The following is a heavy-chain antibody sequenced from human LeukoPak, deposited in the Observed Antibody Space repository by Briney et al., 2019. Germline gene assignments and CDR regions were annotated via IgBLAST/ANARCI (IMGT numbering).Heavy chain of an antibody. D-gene: IGHD1-26*01. J-gene: IGHJ6*03. CDR3: ARLTWDLPPGGLYYNYYIDV. CDR2: ISHSGGA. CDR1: GGSLSGYY. V-gene: IGHV4-34*01. Sequence: SETLSRTCAVYGGSLSGYYWTWVRQPPGKGLEWTGEISHSGGANYSPSLKSRVTISLDTSKNQFSLRLTSVTAADTAVYYCARLTWDLPPGGLYYNYYIDVWDKGATVTVSS.